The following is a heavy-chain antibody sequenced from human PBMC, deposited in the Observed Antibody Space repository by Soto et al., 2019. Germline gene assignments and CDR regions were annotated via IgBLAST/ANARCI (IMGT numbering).Heavy chain of an antibody. CDR3: ARDQEATITSAFDI. Sequence: GGSLRLSCAASGFTFSSYAMHWVRQAPGKGLEYVSAISSNGGSTYYANSVKGRFTISRDNSKNTLYLQMGSLRAEDMAVYYCARDQEATITSAFDIWGQGTMVTVSS. D-gene: IGHD5-12*01. CDR2: ISSNGGST. J-gene: IGHJ3*02. CDR1: GFTFSSYA. V-gene: IGHV3-64*01.